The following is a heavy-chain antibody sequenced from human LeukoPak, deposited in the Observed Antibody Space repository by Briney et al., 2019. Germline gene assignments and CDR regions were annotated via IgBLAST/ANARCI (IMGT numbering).Heavy chain of an antibody. V-gene: IGHV4-4*07. Sequence: SETLSLTCTVSGGSISSYYWRWIRQPAGKGLEWIGRIYTSGSTNYNPSLKSRVTMSVDTSKNQFSLKLSSVTAADTAVYYCASSFTYYYDSSGCPFDYWGQGTLVTVSS. CDR2: IYTSGST. J-gene: IGHJ4*02. D-gene: IGHD3-22*01. CDR3: ASSFTYYYDSSGCPFDY. CDR1: GGSISSYY.